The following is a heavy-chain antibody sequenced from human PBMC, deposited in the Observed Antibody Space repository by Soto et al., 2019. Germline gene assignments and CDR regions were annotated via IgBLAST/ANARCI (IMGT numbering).Heavy chain of an antibody. CDR2: INPNSGGT. Sequence: AAVKVSCKASGYTFTGYYMHWVRQAPGQGLEWMGWINPNSGGTNYAQKFQGRVTMTRDTSISTAYMELSRLRSDDTAVYYCARGDRQQLVPEDAFDIWGQGKMVTVSS. V-gene: IGHV1-2*02. CDR1: GYTFTGYY. D-gene: IGHD6-13*01. J-gene: IGHJ3*02. CDR3: ARGDRQQLVPEDAFDI.